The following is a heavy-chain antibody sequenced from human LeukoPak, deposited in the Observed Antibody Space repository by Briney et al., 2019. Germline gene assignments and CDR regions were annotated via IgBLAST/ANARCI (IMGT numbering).Heavy chain of an antibody. CDR2: MNPNSGNT. CDR1: GGTFSSYA. D-gene: IGHD1-1*01. Sequence: ASVKVSCKASGGTFSSYAISWVRQATGQGLEWMGWMNPNSGNTGYAQKFQGRVTMTRNTSISTAYMELSSLRSEDTAVYYCAVRAWDPGTTWWRNYYYYYGMDVWGQGTTVTVSS. CDR3: AVRAWDPGTTWWRNYYYYYGMDV. J-gene: IGHJ6*02. V-gene: IGHV1-8*02.